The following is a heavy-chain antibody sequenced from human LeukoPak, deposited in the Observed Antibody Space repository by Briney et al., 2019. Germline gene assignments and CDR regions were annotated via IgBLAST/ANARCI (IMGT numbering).Heavy chain of an antibody. CDR1: GFTFSSYS. CDR2: ISSSSSYI. D-gene: IGHD6-19*01. Sequence: GGSLRLSCAASGFTFSSYSMNWVRQAPGKGLEWVSSISSSSSYIYYADSVKGRFTISRDNAKNSLYLQMNSLRAEDTAVYYCARRVAVAANYFDCWVQGTLVTVSS. CDR3: ARRVAVAANYFDC. J-gene: IGHJ4*02. V-gene: IGHV3-21*01.